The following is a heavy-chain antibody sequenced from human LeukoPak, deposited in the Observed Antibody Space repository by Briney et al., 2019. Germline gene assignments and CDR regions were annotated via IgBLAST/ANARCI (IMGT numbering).Heavy chain of an antibody. CDR3: AKDMREHIAATGLGY. J-gene: IGHJ4*02. CDR1: GFTFDDYA. V-gene: IGHV3-9*01. Sequence: GGSLRLSCAASGFTFDDYAMHWVRQAPGKGLEWVSGISWDSATIGYADSAKGRFTISRDNANNSLYLQMNSLRAEDTALYYCAKDMREHIAATGLGYWGQGTLVTVSS. D-gene: IGHD6-6*01. CDR2: ISWDSATI.